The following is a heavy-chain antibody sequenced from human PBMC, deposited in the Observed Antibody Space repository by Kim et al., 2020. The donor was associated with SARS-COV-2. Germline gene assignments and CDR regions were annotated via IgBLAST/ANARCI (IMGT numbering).Heavy chain of an antibody. V-gene: IGHV4-59*01. D-gene: IGHD2-21*02. CDR1: GGSISSYY. CDR2: IYYSGST. J-gene: IGHJ4*02. CDR3: ARGAVVTHFDY. Sequence: SETLSLTCTVSGGSISSYYWSWIRQPPGKGLEWIGYIYYSGSTNYNPSLKSRVTISVDTSKNQFSLKLSSVTAADTAVYYCARGAVVTHFDYWGQGTLVTVSS.